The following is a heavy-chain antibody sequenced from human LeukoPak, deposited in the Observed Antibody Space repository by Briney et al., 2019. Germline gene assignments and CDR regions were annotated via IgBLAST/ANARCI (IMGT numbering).Heavy chain of an antibody. Sequence: SVKVSCKASGGTFSSYAISWVRQAPGQGLEWMGRIIPIFGIANYAQKFQGRVTITADKSTSTAYMELSSLRSEDTAVYYCARSRDPRDYYYGMDVWGQGTTVTVSS. CDR3: ARSRDPRDYYYGMDV. D-gene: IGHD5-24*01. CDR2: IIPIFGIA. V-gene: IGHV1-69*04. J-gene: IGHJ6*02. CDR1: GGTFSSYA.